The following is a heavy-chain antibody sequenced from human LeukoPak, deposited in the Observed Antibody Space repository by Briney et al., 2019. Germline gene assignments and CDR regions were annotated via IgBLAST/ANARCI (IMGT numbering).Heavy chain of an antibody. CDR3: ARDGYSSSWYLIKTRYYFDY. Sequence: GASVKVSCKASGYTFTSYGISWVRQAPGQGLEWMGWISAYNGNTNYAQKLQGRVTMTTDTSTSTAYMELRSLRSDDTAVYYRARDGYSSSWYLIKTRYYFDYWGQGTLVTVSS. CDR1: GYTFTSYG. J-gene: IGHJ4*02. V-gene: IGHV1-18*01. D-gene: IGHD6-13*01. CDR2: ISAYNGNT.